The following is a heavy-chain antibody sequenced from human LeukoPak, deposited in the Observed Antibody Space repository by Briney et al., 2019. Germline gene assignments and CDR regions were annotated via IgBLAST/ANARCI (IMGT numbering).Heavy chain of an antibody. J-gene: IGHJ4*02. CDR3: ARDFPYYYDISGYYLDY. V-gene: IGHV3-21*01. D-gene: IGHD3-22*01. Sequence: PGGSLRLSCAASGFTFSTYSMNWVRQAPGKGLEGVSSISSSNSYIFYADSVKGRFTISRDNAMNSLYLQMNSLRAEDTGVYYCARDFPYYYDISGYYLDYWGQGTLVTVSS. CDR2: ISSSNSYI. CDR1: GFTFSTYS.